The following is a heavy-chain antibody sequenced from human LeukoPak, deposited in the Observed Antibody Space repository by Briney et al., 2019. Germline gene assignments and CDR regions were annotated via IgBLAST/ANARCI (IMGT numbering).Heavy chain of an antibody. D-gene: IGHD3-9*01. Sequence: ASVKVSCKTSGYSFSGYYMHWVRKAPGQGLEWMGWINPNSGGTKYAQKFQGRVTMTRDTSISTAYMELSRLTSDDTAVYYCARGRYFDRIAWGDYWGQGTLVTVSS. CDR1: GYSFSGYY. CDR2: INPNSGGT. J-gene: IGHJ4*02. V-gene: IGHV1-2*02. CDR3: ARGRYFDRIAWGDY.